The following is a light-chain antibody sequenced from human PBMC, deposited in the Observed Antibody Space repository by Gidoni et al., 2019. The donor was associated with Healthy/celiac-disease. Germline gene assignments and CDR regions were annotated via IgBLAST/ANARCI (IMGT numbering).Light chain of an antibody. J-gene: IGKJ3*01. CDR3: QQYGSSP. V-gene: IGKV3-20*01. CDR2: GPS. Sequence: EIVLTQSPGTLSLSPGERATLSCRASQSVSSSYLAWYQQKPGQAPRLLIYGPSSRATGIPDRFSGSGSGTDFTLTISRLEPEDFAVYYCQQYGSSPFGPXTKVDIK. CDR1: QSVSSSY.